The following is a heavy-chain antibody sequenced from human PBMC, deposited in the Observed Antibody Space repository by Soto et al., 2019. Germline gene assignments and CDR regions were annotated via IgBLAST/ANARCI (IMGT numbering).Heavy chain of an antibody. CDR2: VYSDGSST. V-gene: IGHV3-74*01. CDR1: GFTFSSYW. CDR3: ARAMSSGSYFDY. Sequence: PGGSLRLSCAASGFTFSSYWMHWVRQVSGKGLVWVSRVYSDGSSTSYADSVKGRFTTSRDNAKNTLYLQMNSLRAEDTAVYYCARAMSSGSYFDYWGQGTLVTVLL. D-gene: IGHD1-26*01. J-gene: IGHJ4*02.